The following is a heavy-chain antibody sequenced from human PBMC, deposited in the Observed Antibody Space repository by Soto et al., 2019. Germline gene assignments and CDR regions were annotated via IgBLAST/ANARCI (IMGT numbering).Heavy chain of an antibody. J-gene: IGHJ4*02. V-gene: IGHV3-30*18. CDR3: AKIYSGYDSRLDY. CDR2: ISYDGSNK. CDR1: GFTFSSYG. D-gene: IGHD5-12*01. Sequence: PGGSLRLSCAASGFTFSSYGMHWVRQAPGKGLEWVAVISYDGSNKYYADSVKGRFTISRDNSKNTLYLQMNSLRAEDTAVYYCAKIYSGYDSRLDYWGQGTLVTVSS.